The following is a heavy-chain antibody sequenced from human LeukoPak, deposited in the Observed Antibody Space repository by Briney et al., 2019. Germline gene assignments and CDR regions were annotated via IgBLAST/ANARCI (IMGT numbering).Heavy chain of an antibody. D-gene: IGHD3-10*01. CDR3: ARGDLWFGAPGY. Sequence: SETLSLTCTVYGGSFSGYYWSWIRQPPGKGLEWIGEINHSGSTNYNPSLKSRVTISVDTSKNQFSLKLSSVTAADTAVYYCARGDLWFGAPGYWGQGTLVTVSS. J-gene: IGHJ4*02. CDR2: INHSGST. CDR1: GGSFSGYY. V-gene: IGHV4-34*01.